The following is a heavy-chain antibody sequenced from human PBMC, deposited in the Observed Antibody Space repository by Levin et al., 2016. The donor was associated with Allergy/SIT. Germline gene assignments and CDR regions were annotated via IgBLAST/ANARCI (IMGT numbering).Heavy chain of an antibody. J-gene: IGHJ5*02. V-gene: IGHV4-39*01. CDR2: IYYSGST. Sequence: SETLSLTCTVSGGSISSSSYYWGWIRQPPGKGLEWIGSIYYSGSTYYNPSLKSRVTISVDTSKNQFSLKLSSVTAADTAVYYCARHTFPGDNWFDPWGQGTLVTVSS. D-gene: IGHD2/OR15-2a*01. CDR3: ARHTFPGDNWFDP. CDR1: GGSISSSSYY.